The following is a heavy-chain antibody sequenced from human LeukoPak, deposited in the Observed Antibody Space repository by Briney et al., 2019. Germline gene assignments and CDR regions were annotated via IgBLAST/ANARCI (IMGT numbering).Heavy chain of an antibody. CDR2: INSVGSST. D-gene: IGHD6-19*01. Sequence: GGFLRLSCAASGFTFSSFWMHWVRQAPGKGLVWVSRINSVGSSTSYADSVKGRFTISRDNAKNTLYLQMNSLRAEDTAVYYCARERTSGWDAFDFWGQGTLVTVSS. CDR1: GFTFSSFW. V-gene: IGHV3-74*01. CDR3: ARERTSGWDAFDF. J-gene: IGHJ4*02.